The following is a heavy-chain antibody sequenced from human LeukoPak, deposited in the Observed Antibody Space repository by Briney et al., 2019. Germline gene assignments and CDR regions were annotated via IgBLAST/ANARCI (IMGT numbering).Heavy chain of an antibody. J-gene: IGHJ4*02. CDR3: ARGGDLWNMEGAVDY. Sequence: GASVKVSCKTSGYTFTSYGISWVRQAPGQGLEWIGWISAYNGNTNYAQKLQGRVTMTTDTSTSTAYMELRSLRSDDTAVYYCARGGDLWNMEGAVDYWGQGTLVTVSS. D-gene: IGHD1-26*01. CDR1: GYTFTSYG. CDR2: ISAYNGNT. V-gene: IGHV1-18*01.